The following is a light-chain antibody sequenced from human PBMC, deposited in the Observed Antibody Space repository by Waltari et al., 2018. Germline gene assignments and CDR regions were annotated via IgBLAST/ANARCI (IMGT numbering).Light chain of an antibody. V-gene: IGKV3-11*01. CDR1: QSVSSY. J-gene: IGKJ2*01. Sequence: EIVLTQSPATLSLSPGERATLSCRASQSVSSYLAWYQQNPGQAPRLLIYDASNRATGIPARFSGSGSGTDFTLTISSLEPEDFAVYYCQQRSNWLRAYTFGQGTKLEIK. CDR2: DAS. CDR3: QQRSNWLRAYT.